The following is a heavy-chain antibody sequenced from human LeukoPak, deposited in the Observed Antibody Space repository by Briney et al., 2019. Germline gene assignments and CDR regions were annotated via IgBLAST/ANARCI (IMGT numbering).Heavy chain of an antibody. J-gene: IGHJ4*02. V-gene: IGHV3-21*01. CDR1: GFTFSSYS. D-gene: IGHD2-2*01. Sequence: GGSLRLSCAASGFTFSSYSMNWVRQAPGKGLEWVSSISSSSSYIYYADSVKGRFTISRDNAKNSLYLQMNSLRAEDTAVCYCARGGDIGVVPAAPYYFDYWGQGTLVTVSS. CDR2: ISSSSSYI. CDR3: ARGGDIGVVPAAPYYFDY.